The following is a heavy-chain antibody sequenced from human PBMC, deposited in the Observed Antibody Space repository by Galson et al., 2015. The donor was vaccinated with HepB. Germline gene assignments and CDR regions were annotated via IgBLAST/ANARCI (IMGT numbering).Heavy chain of an antibody. CDR3: AKDSGRYNSGWYHFDS. CDR2: FSGSGGST. D-gene: IGHD6-19*01. Sequence: SLRLSCAASGFTFSRYAMSWVRQAPGKGLAWVSSFSGSGGSTYYADSVKGRFTISRDNSKNTLYLQMNSLRAEDTAVYYCAKDSGRYNSGWYHFDSWGQGTLVAVSS. J-gene: IGHJ4*02. CDR1: GFTFSRYA. V-gene: IGHV3-23*01.